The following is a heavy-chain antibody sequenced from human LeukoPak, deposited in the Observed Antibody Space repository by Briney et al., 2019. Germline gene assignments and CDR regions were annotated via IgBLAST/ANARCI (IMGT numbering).Heavy chain of an antibody. CDR3: ATVSES. J-gene: IGHJ5*02. CDR2: INNDGTAT. CDR1: GFTFNYFW. Sequence: GGSLRLSCASSGFTFNYFWMHWVRQVPGKRPGWVSGINNDGTATYYADSVKGRFTISRDNAKNTVYLQMNGLRAEDTSVYFCATVSESWGQGTLVTVSS. V-gene: IGHV3-74*01.